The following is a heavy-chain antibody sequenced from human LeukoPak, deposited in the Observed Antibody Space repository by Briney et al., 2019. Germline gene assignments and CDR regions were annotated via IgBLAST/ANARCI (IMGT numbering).Heavy chain of an antibody. CDR2: VIPIFGTT. J-gene: IGHJ4*02. Sequence: SVKVSCKASGGTFSSYAVSWVRQAPGQGLEWLGGVIPIFGTTTYAQKFQSRVTISAAESTTTAYMELGSLRSEDTAVYYCVRDRGHYYDSSGFYPFDYWGQGTLVTVSS. CDR1: GGTFSSYA. D-gene: IGHD3-22*01. CDR3: VRDRGHYYDSSGFYPFDY. V-gene: IGHV1-69*01.